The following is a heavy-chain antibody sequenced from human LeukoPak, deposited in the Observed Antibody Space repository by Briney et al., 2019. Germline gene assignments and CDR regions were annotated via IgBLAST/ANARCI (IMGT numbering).Heavy chain of an antibody. D-gene: IGHD6-19*01. Sequence: SETLSLTCTVSGGSISSYYWSWIRQPPGKGLEWIGYIYYSGSTNYNPSLKSRVTISVDTSKNQFSLKLSSVTAADTAVYYCAGAQGQWLDSFDYWGQGTLVTVSS. CDR3: AGAQGQWLDSFDY. J-gene: IGHJ4*02. V-gene: IGHV4-59*01. CDR1: GGSISSYY. CDR2: IYYSGST.